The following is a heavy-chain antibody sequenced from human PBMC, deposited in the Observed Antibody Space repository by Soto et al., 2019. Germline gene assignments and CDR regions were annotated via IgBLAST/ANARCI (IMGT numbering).Heavy chain of an antibody. CDR1: GYTLTNLS. V-gene: IGHV1-3*01. CDR3: ARTRPKEPHNWFDP. CDR2: INAGNGNT. Sequence: GASVKVSCKVSGYTLTNLSMHWVRQAPGKRLEWMGWINAGNGNTKYSQKFQGRVTITRDTSASTAYMELSSLRSEDTAVYYCARTRPKEPHNWFDPWGQGTLVTVSS. J-gene: IGHJ5*02.